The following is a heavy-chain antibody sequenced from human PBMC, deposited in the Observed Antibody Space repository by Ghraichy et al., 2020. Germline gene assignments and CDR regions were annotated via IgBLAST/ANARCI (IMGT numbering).Heavy chain of an antibody. Sequence: SETQSLTCAVYGESLSGFYWNWIRQPPGKGLEWIGEITHGGSTKYNPSLKSRVTISQDMSKNQFSLNLSSVTAADTAVYYCARGRGYCSGGSCILDPWGQGTLVTVSS. V-gene: IGHV4-34*01. CDR3: ARGRGYCSGGSCILDP. CDR2: ITHGGST. CDR1: GESLSGFY. D-gene: IGHD2-15*01. J-gene: IGHJ5*02.